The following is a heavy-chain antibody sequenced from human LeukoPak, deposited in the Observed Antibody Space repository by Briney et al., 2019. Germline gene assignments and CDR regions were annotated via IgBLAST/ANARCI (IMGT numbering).Heavy chain of an antibody. V-gene: IGHV3-30-3*01. D-gene: IGHD3-10*01. CDR2: MSYDRSNK. J-gene: IGHJ4*02. Sequence: PGRSLRLSCAASGFTFSSYAMHWVRQAPGKGLEWVAVMSYDRSNKYYADSVKGRFTISRDNSKNTLYLQMNSLRAEDTAVYYCARNLEPQELLWFGGFDYWGQGTLVTVSS. CDR3: ARNLEPQELLWFGGFDY. CDR1: GFTFSSYA.